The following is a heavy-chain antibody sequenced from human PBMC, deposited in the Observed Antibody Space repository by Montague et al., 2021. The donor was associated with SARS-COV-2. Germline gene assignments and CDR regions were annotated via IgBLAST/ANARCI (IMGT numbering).Heavy chain of an antibody. D-gene: IGHD6-13*01. CDR2: IYYSGST. CDR3: ARVGRGSSWYEVAFDI. Sequence: SETLSLTCTVSGGSISSGDYYWSWIRQPPGKGLEWIGYIYYSGSTYYNPSLTSRVTISVDTSKNQFSLKLSSVAAADTAVYYCARVGRGSSWYEVAFDIWGQGTMVTVSS. V-gene: IGHV4-30-4*02. CDR1: GGSISSGDYY. J-gene: IGHJ3*02.